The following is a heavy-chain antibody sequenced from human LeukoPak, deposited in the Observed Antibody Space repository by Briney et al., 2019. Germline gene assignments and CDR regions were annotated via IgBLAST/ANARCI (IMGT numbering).Heavy chain of an antibody. CDR3: ARGAGSGSYYYFDY. Sequence: GSLRLSCAASGFTFSSYWMSWVRQAPGKGLEWVANIKQDGSEKYYVDSVKGRFTISRDNAKNSLYLQMNSLRAEDTAVYYCARGAGSGSYYYFDYWGQGTLVTVSS. CDR1: GFTFSSYW. D-gene: IGHD1-26*01. V-gene: IGHV3-7*01. J-gene: IGHJ4*02. CDR2: IKQDGSEK.